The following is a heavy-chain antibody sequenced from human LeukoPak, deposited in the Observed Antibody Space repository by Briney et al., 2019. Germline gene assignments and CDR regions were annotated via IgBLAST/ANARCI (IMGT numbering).Heavy chain of an antibody. CDR2: IWYDGSNE. CDR3: AKYYSTSGSSGGRVFDY. Sequence: GRSLRLSCAASGFMFSNYGMHWVRQAPGQGLEWVAVIWYDGSNEYYADSVKGRFTISRDNSKNSLYLQMNSLRAEDTAVYYCAKYYSTSGSSGGRVFDYWGQGTLVTVSS. J-gene: IGHJ4*02. V-gene: IGHV3-33*06. CDR1: GFMFSNYG. D-gene: IGHD3-10*01.